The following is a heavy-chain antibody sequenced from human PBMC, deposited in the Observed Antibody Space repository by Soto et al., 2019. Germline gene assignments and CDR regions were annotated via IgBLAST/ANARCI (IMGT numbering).Heavy chain of an antibody. J-gene: IGHJ6*02. CDR3: AREXEGSSWYLAHYYYGMDV. Sequence: GGSLRLSCAASGFTFSSYGMHWVRQAPGKGLEWVAVIWYDGSNKYYADSVKGRFTISRDNSKNTLYLQMNSLRAEDTAVYYCAREXEGSSWYLAHYYYGMDVWGQGTTVTVSS. CDR1: GFTFSSYG. V-gene: IGHV3-33*01. D-gene: IGHD6-13*01. CDR2: IWYDGSNK.